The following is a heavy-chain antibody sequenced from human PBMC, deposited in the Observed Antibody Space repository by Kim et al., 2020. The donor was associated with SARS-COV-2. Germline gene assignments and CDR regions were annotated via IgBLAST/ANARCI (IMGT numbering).Heavy chain of an antibody. D-gene: IGHD6-13*01. V-gene: IGHV1-18*01. J-gene: IGHJ4*02. CDR3: ARGGIAAAGTEFDY. Sequence: AQKRQGRVTMTTDTSTSTAYMELRSLRSDDTAVYYCARGGIAAAGTEFDYWGQGTLVTVSS.